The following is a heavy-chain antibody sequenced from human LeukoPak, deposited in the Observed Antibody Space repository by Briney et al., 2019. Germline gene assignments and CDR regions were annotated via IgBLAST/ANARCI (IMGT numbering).Heavy chain of an antibody. CDR1: GGSISSYY. J-gene: IGHJ4*02. D-gene: IGHD3-22*01. V-gene: IGHV4-59*01. Sequence: SETLSLTCTVSGGSISSYYWSWIRQTPGKGLEQIGYIYNSGSTNYNPSLEGRVTMSIDTSKNQFSLKLSSVTAADTAVYYCTRGGYYEPIDSWGQGTLVTVSS. CDR3: TRGGYYEPIDS. CDR2: IYNSGST.